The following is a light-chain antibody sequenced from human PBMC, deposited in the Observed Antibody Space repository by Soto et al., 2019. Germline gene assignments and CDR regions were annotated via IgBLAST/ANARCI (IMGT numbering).Light chain of an antibody. CDR1: QDISNS. V-gene: IGKV1-27*01. J-gene: IGKJ4*01. CDR3: QKYNSAPLT. Sequence: DLQMTQSPSSLSASVGDRVTITCRASQDISNSLAWYQQKPGKVPKVLIYAASILQSGVPARFSGSGSGTDFTLTISSLQPEDVATYYCQKYNSAPLTFGGGTKVEI. CDR2: AAS.